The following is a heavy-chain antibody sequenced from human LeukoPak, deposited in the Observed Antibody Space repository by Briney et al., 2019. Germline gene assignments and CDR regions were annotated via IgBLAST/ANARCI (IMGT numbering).Heavy chain of an antibody. CDR1: GFTFSSYW. CDR2: IKQDGSEK. V-gene: IGHV3-7*01. Sequence: GGSLRLSCAASGFTFSSYWMSWVRQAPGKGQEWVANIKQDGSEKYYADSVKGRFTISRDTSKNTLYLQMNSLRAEDTAVYYCAKAAALAVAGSGLFDYWGQGTLVTVSS. J-gene: IGHJ4*02. D-gene: IGHD6-19*01. CDR3: AKAAALAVAGSGLFDY.